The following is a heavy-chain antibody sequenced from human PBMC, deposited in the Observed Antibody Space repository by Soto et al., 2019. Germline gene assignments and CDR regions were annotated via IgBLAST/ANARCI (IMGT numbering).Heavy chain of an antibody. CDR1: GFTFSSYS. V-gene: IGHV3-21*01. J-gene: IGHJ4*02. CDR3: ARDRGLAAAGTR. Sequence: GGPLRLSCAASGFTFSSYSMNWVRQAPGKGLEWVSSISSSSSYIYYADSVKGRFTISRDNAKNSLYLQMNSLRAEDTAVYYCARDRGLAAAGTRGGQGTLVTVSS. CDR2: ISSSSSYI. D-gene: IGHD6-13*01.